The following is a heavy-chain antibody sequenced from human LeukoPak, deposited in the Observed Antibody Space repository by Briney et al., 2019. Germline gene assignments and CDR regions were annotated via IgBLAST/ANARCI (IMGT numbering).Heavy chain of an antibody. Sequence: ASVKVSCKASGGTFSSYAISWVRQAPGQGLEWMGRIIPMFGIANYAQKFQGRVTFTADESTSTAYMELSSLRSEDTAVYYCARVPLDYYDSSGDHNWFDPWGQGTLVTVSS. CDR3: ARVPLDYYDSSGDHNWFDP. J-gene: IGHJ5*02. D-gene: IGHD3-22*01. V-gene: IGHV1-69*13. CDR1: GGTFSSYA. CDR2: IIPMFGIA.